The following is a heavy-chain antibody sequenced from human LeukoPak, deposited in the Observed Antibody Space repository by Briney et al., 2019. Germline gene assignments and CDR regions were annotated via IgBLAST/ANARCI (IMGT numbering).Heavy chain of an antibody. CDR2: ISYDGSNK. J-gene: IGHJ4*02. CDR3: ARDNWNSSGYYLTSGDFDY. CDR1: GFTFSSYA. Sequence: GGSLRLSCAAPGFTFSSYAMHWVRQAPGKGLEWVAVISYDGSNKYYADSVKGRFTISRDNSKNTLYLQMNSLRAEDTAVYYCARDNWNSSGYYLTSGDFDYWGQGTLVTVSS. D-gene: IGHD3-22*01. V-gene: IGHV3-30-3*01.